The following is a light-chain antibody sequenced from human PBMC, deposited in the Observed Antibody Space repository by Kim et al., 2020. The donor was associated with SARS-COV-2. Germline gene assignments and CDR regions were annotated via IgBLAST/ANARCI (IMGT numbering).Light chain of an antibody. J-gene: IGLJ3*02. CDR1: SSDIGGYNS. CDR2: DVR. Sequence: GQSVTHPCTGTSSDIGGYNSVSWFQQHPGKAPKLMIYDVRQRPSGVPDRFSGSKSDNTASLTISGLQAEDEADYYCCSYAGTYTLVFGGGTKVTVL. CDR3: CSYAGTYTLV. V-gene: IGLV2-11*01.